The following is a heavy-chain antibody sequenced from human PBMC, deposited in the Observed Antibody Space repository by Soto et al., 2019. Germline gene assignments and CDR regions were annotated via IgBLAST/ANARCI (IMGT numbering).Heavy chain of an antibody. CDR1: GFTFSSYW. D-gene: IGHD5-18*01. Sequence: EVQLVESGGGLVQPGGSLRLSCAASGFTFSSYWMHWVRQAPGKGLVWVSRISSEGSGITYADSVKGRFSISRDNAKNTLYLHMNSLRAEDTAVYYCARAAMVRVGAFDIWGQGTMVTVSS. J-gene: IGHJ3*02. V-gene: IGHV3-74*01. CDR3: ARAAMVRVGAFDI. CDR2: ISSEGSGI.